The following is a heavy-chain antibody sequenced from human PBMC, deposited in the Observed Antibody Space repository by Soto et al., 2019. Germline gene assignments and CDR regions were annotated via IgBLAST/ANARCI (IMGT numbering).Heavy chain of an antibody. Sequence: QVQLVESGGGVVQPGRSLRLSCAASGFTFSSYGMHWVRQAPGKGLEWVAVISYDGSNKYYADSVKGRFTISRDNSKNTLYRQMNSLRAEDTAVYYCAKGYGDWDVWFDPWGQGTLVTVSS. CDR1: GFTFSSYG. CDR2: ISYDGSNK. CDR3: AKGYGDWDVWFDP. J-gene: IGHJ5*02. V-gene: IGHV3-30*18. D-gene: IGHD4-17*01.